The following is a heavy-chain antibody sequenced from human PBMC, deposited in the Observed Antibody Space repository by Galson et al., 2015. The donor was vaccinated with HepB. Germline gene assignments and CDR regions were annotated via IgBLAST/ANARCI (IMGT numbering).Heavy chain of an antibody. CDR3: ARGIYGGGGNSAWYFDL. CDR1: GFTFNSYA. V-gene: IGHV3-30*04. J-gene: IGHJ2*01. Sequence: SLRLSCAASGFTFNSYAMHWVRQAPGKGLEWVALISYDGSSKYYADSVKGRFTISRDNSKNRLYMQMHSLRTEDTAVYYCARGIYGGGGNSAWYFDLWGRGTLVTVSS. D-gene: IGHD4-23*01. CDR2: ISYDGSSK.